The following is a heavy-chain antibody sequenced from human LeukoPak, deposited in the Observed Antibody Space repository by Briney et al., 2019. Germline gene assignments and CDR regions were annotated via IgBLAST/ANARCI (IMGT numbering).Heavy chain of an antibody. J-gene: IGHJ4*02. V-gene: IGHV1-8*03. D-gene: IGHD4-23*01. CDR1: GNTFTSYG. CDR3: ARVDGVTNFDY. Sequence: ASVKVSCKASGNTFTSYGINWVRQATGQGLEWMGWMNPNSGTTGYAQKFQGRVTITRNTSISTAYMELSSLRSEDTAVYYCARVDGVTNFDYWGQGTLVTVSS. CDR2: MNPNSGTT.